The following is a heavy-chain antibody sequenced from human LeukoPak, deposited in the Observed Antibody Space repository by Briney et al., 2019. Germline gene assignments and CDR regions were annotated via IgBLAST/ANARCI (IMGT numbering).Heavy chain of an antibody. CDR1: GGSFSGYY. CDR3: ARGRTTTDIVVVPAAILYFDY. D-gene: IGHD2-2*01. V-gene: IGHV4-34*01. CDR2: INHSGST. J-gene: IGHJ4*02. Sequence: SETLSLTCAVYGGSFSGYYWSWIRQPPGKGLEWIGEINHSGSTNYNPSLKSRVTISVDTSKNQFSLKQSSVTAADTAVYYCARGRTTTDIVVVPAAILYFDYWGQGTLVTVSS.